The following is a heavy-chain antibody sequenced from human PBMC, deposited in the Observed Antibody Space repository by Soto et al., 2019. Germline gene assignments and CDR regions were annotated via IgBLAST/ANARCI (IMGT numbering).Heavy chain of an antibody. CDR2: INDYGTTI. V-gene: IGHV3-74*01. Sequence: GGSLRLSCAASGFTFSSYAMHWVRQAPGKGLEWVSRINDYGTTINYAESVEGRFIISRDDAKSEVYLQMNNLRAEDSAVYYCARGGLEPLDYWGQGALVTVSS. D-gene: IGHD1-1*01. CDR3: ARGGLEPLDY. J-gene: IGHJ4*02. CDR1: GFTFSSYA.